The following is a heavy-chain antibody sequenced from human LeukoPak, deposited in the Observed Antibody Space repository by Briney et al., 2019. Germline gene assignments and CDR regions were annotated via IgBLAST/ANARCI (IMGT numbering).Heavy chain of an antibody. CDR1: GFTFSSYG. CDR2: ISGSGGST. J-gene: IGHJ5*02. CDR3: ARSDHYYDRGWFDP. V-gene: IGHV3-23*01. D-gene: IGHD3-22*01. Sequence: GGSLRLSCAASGFTFSSYGMSWVRQAPGKGLEWVSAISGSGGSTYYADSVKGRFTISRDNSKNTLYLQRNSLRAEDTAVYYCARSDHYYDRGWFDPWGQGTLVTVSS.